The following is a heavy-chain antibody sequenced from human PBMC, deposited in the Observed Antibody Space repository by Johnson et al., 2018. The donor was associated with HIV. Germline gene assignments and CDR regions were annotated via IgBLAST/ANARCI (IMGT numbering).Heavy chain of an antibody. D-gene: IGHD3-22*01. CDR3: ASDRRYYDSSGYYHDAFDI. Sequence: VQLVESGGGLVQPGGSLRLSCAASGFTVNSNYINWVRQAPGKGLECVSGIYSGGRTYYADSVEGRFTIYRDNSKNTLYLQMNSLRAEDTAVYFCASDRRYYDSSGYYHDAFDIWGQGTMVTVSS. V-gene: IGHV3-66*01. CDR2: IYSGGRT. J-gene: IGHJ3*02. CDR1: GFTVNSNY.